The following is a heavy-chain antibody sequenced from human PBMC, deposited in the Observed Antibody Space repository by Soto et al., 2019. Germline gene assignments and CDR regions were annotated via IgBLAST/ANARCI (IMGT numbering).Heavy chain of an antibody. CDR2: IYYSGST. Sequence: QLQLQESGPGLVKPSVTLSLTCTVSGGSISSSSYYWGWIRQPPGKGLEWIGSIYYSGSTYYNPSLKSQVPISVDKAKNKFSLKLSTVTAADTALYYCARHGNVDISGWCDYWGQGTLVTVSS. CDR3: ARHGNVDISGWCDY. CDR1: GGSISSSSYY. D-gene: IGHD6-19*01. V-gene: IGHV4-39*01. J-gene: IGHJ4*02.